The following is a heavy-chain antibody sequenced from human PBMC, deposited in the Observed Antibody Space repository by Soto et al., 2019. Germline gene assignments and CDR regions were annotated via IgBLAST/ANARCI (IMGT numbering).Heavy chain of an antibody. CDR2: IIPIFGTA. CDR1: GCTFSSYA. Sequence: ASVKVSCKASGCTFSSYAISWVRQAPGQGLEWMGGIIPIFGTANYAQKFQGRVTITADESTSTAYMELSSLRSEDTAVYYCARAKGSGSENYDAFDIWGQGTMVTVSS. D-gene: IGHD1-26*01. J-gene: IGHJ3*02. CDR3: ARAKGSGSENYDAFDI. V-gene: IGHV1-69*13.